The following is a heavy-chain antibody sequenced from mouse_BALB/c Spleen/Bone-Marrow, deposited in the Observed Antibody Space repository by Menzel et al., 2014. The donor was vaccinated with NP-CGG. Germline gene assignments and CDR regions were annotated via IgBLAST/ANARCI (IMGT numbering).Heavy chain of an antibody. Sequence: EVKLEESGGGLVQPGGSLKLSCAASGFDFSRYWMSWVRQAHGKGLEWIGEINPDSSTLNYTPSLKDKSIISRDNAKNTMYQLMRKVRSEDNSVYYCARPDVYDDYAWFAYWGQGTLVTVSA. CDR3: ARPDVYDDYAWFAY. D-gene: IGHD2-4*01. CDR2: INPDSSTL. CDR1: GFDFSRYW. V-gene: IGHV4-1*02. J-gene: IGHJ3*01.